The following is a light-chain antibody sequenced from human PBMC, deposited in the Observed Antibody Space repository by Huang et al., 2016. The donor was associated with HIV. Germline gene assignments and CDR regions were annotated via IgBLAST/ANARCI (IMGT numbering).Light chain of an antibody. CDR1: QNINKY. Sequence: DIQITQSPSSLSASVGDRVTNTCRASQNINKYLNWYQQQPGKAPKLLIYGASTVQSGVPSSFSGSGSGTDFTLTISSLQPEDSAVYFCQQSVKTPRTFGQGTKLEI. V-gene: IGKV1-39*01. CDR3: QQSVKTPRT. J-gene: IGKJ2*01. CDR2: GAS.